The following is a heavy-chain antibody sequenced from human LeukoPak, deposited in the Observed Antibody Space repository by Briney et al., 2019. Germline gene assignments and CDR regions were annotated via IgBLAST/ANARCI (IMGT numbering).Heavy chain of an antibody. CDR3: ATLNGWRPRYYFDY. CDR2: INPSGGST. Sequence: ASVKVSCKASGYTFTRYYMHWVRQAPGQGLEWMGIINPSGGSTRYAQKFQGRVTMTEDTSTDTAYMELSSLRSEDTAVYYCATLNGWRPRYYFDYWGQGTLVTVSS. CDR1: GYTFTRYY. V-gene: IGHV1-46*01. D-gene: IGHD6-19*01. J-gene: IGHJ4*02.